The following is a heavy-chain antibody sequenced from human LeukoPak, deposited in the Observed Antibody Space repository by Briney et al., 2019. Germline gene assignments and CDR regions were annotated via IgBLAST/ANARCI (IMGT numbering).Heavy chain of an antibody. Sequence: GGSLRLSCAASGFTFSSYALTWVRQAPGKGLEWVSAISGNGGSTNYADSVKSRFTISRDNSKNTLYLQVNGLRAEDTAVYYCAKYRSAWSFDYWGQGTLVTVSS. V-gene: IGHV3-23*01. CDR1: GFTFSSYA. CDR3: AKYRSAWSFDY. D-gene: IGHD6-13*01. CDR2: ISGNGGST. J-gene: IGHJ4*02.